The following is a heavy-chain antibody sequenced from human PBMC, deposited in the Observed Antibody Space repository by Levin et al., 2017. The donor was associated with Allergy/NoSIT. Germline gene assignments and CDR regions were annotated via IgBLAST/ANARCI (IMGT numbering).Heavy chain of an antibody. CDR3: ARAQTYDFHRSYYYGMDV. V-gene: IGHV1-69*06. J-gene: IGHJ6*02. D-gene: IGHD3-3*01. Sequence: GASVKVSCKASGGTFSTYSIIWVRQAPGQGLEWMGGITPMFGTTSYPQKFEARVTLTADKSTSVAYMELTSLTSADTAVYYCARAQTYDFHRSYYYGMDVWGQGTTVNVSS. CDR1: GGTFSTYS. CDR2: ITPMFGTT.